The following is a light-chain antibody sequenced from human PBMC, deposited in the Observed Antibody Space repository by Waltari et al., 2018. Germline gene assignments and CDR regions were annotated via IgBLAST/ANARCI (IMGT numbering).Light chain of an antibody. V-gene: IGKV4-1*01. Sequence: DIVMTQSPDSLAVSLGERATINRKSSRSILYSSNNKNYLAWYQQKPGRPPKLLINWASSRESGVPDRFSGSGSGTDFTLTISSLQAEDVAVYYCQQYYSFPMFGQGTKVEIK. CDR1: RSILYSSNNKNY. J-gene: IGKJ1*01. CDR2: WAS. CDR3: QQYYSFPM.